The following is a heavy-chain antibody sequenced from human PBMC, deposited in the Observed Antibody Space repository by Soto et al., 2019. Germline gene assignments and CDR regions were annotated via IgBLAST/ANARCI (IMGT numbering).Heavy chain of an antibody. Sequence: QVQLVQSETEVEKPGASVKVSCKASGYIFTNYDITWVRQAPGQGLEWLGGVSGYNGNTKYAQKFQDRVTMTTDTSTSTVYMELRSLRSDDTAVYYCARFGSAPYYYYGVDVWGQGTTVFVSS. J-gene: IGHJ6*02. CDR1: GYIFTNYD. CDR2: VSGYNGNT. V-gene: IGHV1-18*01. CDR3: ARFGSAPYYYYGVDV. D-gene: IGHD3-10*01.